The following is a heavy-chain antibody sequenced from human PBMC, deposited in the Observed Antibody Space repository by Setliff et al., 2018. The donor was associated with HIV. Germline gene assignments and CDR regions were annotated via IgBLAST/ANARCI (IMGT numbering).Heavy chain of an antibody. V-gene: IGHV4-39*07. Sequence: PSETLSLTCTVSGDSFSSNTNHWGWIRQPPGKGLEWIGNIFHSGTTYYNPSLKSRVTILIDTSKNQFSLKLNSVNAADTAVYYCARALIDDYKPFDYWGHGTLVTVSS. J-gene: IGHJ4*01. CDR3: ARALIDDYKPFDY. D-gene: IGHD4-4*01. CDR2: IFHSGTT. CDR1: GDSFSSNTNH.